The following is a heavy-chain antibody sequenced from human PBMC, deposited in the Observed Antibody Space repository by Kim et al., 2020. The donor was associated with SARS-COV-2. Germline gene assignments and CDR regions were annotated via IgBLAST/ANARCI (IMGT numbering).Heavy chain of an antibody. CDR3: ARDIEGAFDI. CDR1: GFTFSSYS. CDR2: ISSSSSYI. D-gene: IGHD1-26*01. J-gene: IGHJ3*02. V-gene: IGHV3-21*01. Sequence: GGSLRLSCAASGFTFSSYSMNWVRQAPGKGLEWVSSISSSSSYIYYADSVNGRFTISRDNAKNSLYLQMNSLRAEDTAVYYCARDIEGAFDIWGQGTMVTVSS.